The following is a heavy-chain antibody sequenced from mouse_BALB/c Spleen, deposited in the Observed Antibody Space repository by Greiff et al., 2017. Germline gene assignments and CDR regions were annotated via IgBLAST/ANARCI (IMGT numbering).Heavy chain of an antibody. J-gene: IGHJ4*01. V-gene: IGHV5-9-3*01. D-gene: IGHD2-4*01. CDR1: GFTFSSYA. CDR3: ARLSMITTRGYAMDY. Sequence: EVKLVESGGGLVKPGGSLKLSCAASGFTFSSYAMSWVRQTPEKRLEWVATISSGGSYTYYPDSVKGRFTISRDNAKNTLYLQMSSLRSEDTAMYYCARLSMITTRGYAMDYWGQGTSVTVSS. CDR2: ISSGGSYT.